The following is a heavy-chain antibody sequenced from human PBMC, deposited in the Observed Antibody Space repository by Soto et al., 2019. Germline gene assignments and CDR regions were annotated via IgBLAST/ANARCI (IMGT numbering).Heavy chain of an antibody. V-gene: IGHV3-9*01. D-gene: IGHD2-15*01. Sequence: GGSLRLSCAASGFTFDDYAMHWVRQAPGKGLEWVSGISWNSGSIGYADSVKGRFTISRDNAKNSLYLQMNSLRAEDTALYYCAKDGLCSGGSCYSQKPKTEYIWFDPWGQGTLVTVSS. CDR3: AKDGLCSGGSCYSQKPKTEYIWFDP. CDR1: GFTFDDYA. J-gene: IGHJ5*02. CDR2: ISWNSGSI.